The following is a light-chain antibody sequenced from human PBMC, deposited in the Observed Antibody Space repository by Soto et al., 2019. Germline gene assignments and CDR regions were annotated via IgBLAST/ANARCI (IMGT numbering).Light chain of an antibody. CDR2: KAS. J-gene: IGKJ1*01. CDR1: QSITDW. V-gene: IGKV1-5*03. Sequence: DIQMTQSPSTLSAPVGDRVTITCRASQSITDWLAWYQQKPGKAPKFLIYKASNLESGVPSRFSGSGSGTEFTLTISSVQPDDFASYYCQYWDNYSWTFGQGTKVEIK. CDR3: QYWDNYSWT.